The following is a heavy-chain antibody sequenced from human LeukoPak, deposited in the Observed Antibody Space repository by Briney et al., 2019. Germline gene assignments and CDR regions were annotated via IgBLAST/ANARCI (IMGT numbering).Heavy chain of an antibody. Sequence: PSQTLSLTCTVSGGSISSGGYYWSWIRQPPGKGLEWIGYIYHSGSTYYNPSLKSRVTISVDTSKNQFSLKLSSVTAADTAVYYCARESGMVRGGSPDYYYYYGMDVWGQGTTVTVSS. CDR3: ARESGMVRGGSPDYYYYYGMDV. D-gene: IGHD3-10*01. J-gene: IGHJ6*02. CDR2: IYHSGST. V-gene: IGHV4-30-2*01. CDR1: GGSISSGGYY.